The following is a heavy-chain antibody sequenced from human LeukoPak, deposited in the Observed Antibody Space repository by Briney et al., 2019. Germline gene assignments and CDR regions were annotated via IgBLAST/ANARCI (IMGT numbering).Heavy chain of an antibody. V-gene: IGHV4-34*01. CDR2: INHSGST. J-gene: IGHJ5*02. CDR1: GGSFSGCY. D-gene: IGHD1-7*01. Sequence: PSETLSLTCAVYGGSFSGCYWSWIRQPPGKGLEWIGEINHSGSTNYNPSLKSRVTISVDTSKNQFSLKLSSVTAADTAVYYCARGIGGWNYALDNWFDPWGQGTLVTVSS. CDR3: ARGIGGWNYALDNWFDP.